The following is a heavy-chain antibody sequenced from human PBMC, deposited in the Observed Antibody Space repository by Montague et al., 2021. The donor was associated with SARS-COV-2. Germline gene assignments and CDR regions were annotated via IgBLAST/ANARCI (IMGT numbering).Heavy chain of an antibody. D-gene: IGHD1-14*01. Sequence: PPLAKPTQTLTQTCTFSGFSLSTSGLCMTWIRQPPGKALEWLARIDWDGDKYYNTSLKSRLTISKDTSKNLVVLTMTNMDPVDTATYYCARGPPDTYCYNGMDVWGRGTTVTVSS. CDR2: IDWDGDK. CDR1: GFSLSTSGLC. CDR3: ARGPPDTYCYNGMDV. V-gene: IGHV2-70*11. J-gene: IGHJ6*02.